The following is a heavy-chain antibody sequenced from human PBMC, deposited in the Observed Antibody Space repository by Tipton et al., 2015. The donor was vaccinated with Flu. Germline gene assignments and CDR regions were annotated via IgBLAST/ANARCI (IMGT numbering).Heavy chain of an antibody. D-gene: IGHD1-26*01. CDR2: IYSSGAT. J-gene: IGHJ4*02. V-gene: IGHV4-4*07. Sequence: LRLSCNVSGGSISNYYWNWIRQPAGKGLEWIGRIYSSGATNYNPSLKSRVTMSIDTSKNHFSLTLTSVTAADTAVYFCARGIVGDTVYFEYWGQGTLVTVSS. CDR1: GGSISNYY. CDR3: ARGIVGDTVYFEY.